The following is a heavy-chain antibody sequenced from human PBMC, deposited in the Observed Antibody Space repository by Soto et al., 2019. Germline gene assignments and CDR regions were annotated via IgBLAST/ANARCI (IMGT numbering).Heavy chain of an antibody. Sequence: SETLSLTCTVSGGSISSGDYYWSWIRQPPGKGLEWIGYIYYSGSTHYNPSLKSRVTISVDTSKNQFSLKLSSVTAADTAVYYCARDPTYYYDSSGYFDYWGQGTLVTVSS. CDR1: GGSISSGDYY. CDR2: IYYSGST. D-gene: IGHD3-22*01. J-gene: IGHJ4*02. CDR3: ARDPTYYYDSSGYFDY. V-gene: IGHV4-30-4*01.